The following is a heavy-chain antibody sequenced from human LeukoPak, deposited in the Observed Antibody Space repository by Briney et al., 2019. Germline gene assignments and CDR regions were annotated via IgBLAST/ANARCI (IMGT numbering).Heavy chain of an antibody. CDR1: GGTFSSFA. J-gene: IGHJ4*02. CDR3: ARDSRQGYDPEAGFDY. CDR2: IIPIFGTG. Sequence: ASLKLSFKISGGTFSSFAISWVRQAPGQGLEWIGGIIPIFGTGNYAQKFQGRVTIIADESTSIVYMELSSLASEDTAVYYCARDSRQGYDPEAGFDYWGQGTLVTVSS. V-gene: IGHV1-69*13. D-gene: IGHD3-3*01.